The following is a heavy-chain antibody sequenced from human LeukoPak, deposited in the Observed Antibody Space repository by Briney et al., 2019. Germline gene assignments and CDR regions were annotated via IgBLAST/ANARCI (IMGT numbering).Heavy chain of an antibody. J-gene: IGHJ4*02. V-gene: IGHV3-21*01. CDR1: GFTFSSYS. CDR3: AREYYYDSSGYYYY. D-gene: IGHD3-22*01. Sequence: GGSLRLSCAASGFTFSSYSMNWVRQAPGKGLEWVSSISSSSYIYYANSVKGRFTISRDNAKNSLYLQMNSLRAEDTAVYYCAREYYYDSSGYYYYWGQGTLVTVSS. CDR2: ISSSSYI.